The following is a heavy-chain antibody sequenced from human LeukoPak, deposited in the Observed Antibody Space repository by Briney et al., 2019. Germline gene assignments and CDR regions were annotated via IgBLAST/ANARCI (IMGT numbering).Heavy chain of an antibody. CDR3: ASSSSWYRYFDY. CDR2: ISTSGSP. J-gene: IGHJ4*02. Sequence: PSETLSLTCTVSGDSISYYYWSWIRKPAGKGLEWIGRISTSGSPNYNPSLKSRVTISVDTSKNQFSLKLSSVTAADTAVYYCASSSSWYRYFDYWGQGTLVTVSS. CDR1: GDSISYYY. V-gene: IGHV4-4*07. D-gene: IGHD6-13*01.